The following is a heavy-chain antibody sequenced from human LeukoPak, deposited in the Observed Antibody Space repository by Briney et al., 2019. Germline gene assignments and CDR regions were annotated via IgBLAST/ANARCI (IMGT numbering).Heavy chain of an antibody. D-gene: IGHD5-24*01. V-gene: IGHV1-18*01. CDR1: GYTFTTYG. CDR3: ARAREAEMATIVVFDY. CDR2: ISAYNGNI. Sequence: ASVKVSCKASGYTFTTYGISWVRQAPGQGLEWMGWISAYNGNINYAQNLQGRVTMTRDTSISTAYMELSRLRSDDTAVYYCARAREAEMATIVVFDYWGQGTLVTVSS. J-gene: IGHJ4*02.